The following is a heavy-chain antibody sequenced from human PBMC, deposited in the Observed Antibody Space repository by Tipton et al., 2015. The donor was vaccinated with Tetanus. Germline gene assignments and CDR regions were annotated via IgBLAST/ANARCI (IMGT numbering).Heavy chain of an antibody. D-gene: IGHD3-10*01. Sequence: GLVKPSETLSLTCTVSGGSISSYYWSWIRQPPGKGLEWIGYIYYSGSTNYNPSLKSRLTISVDTSKNQFSLKLSSVTAADTAVYYCARGVWFGPGPKYYFDYWGQGTLVTVSS. CDR2: IYYSGST. J-gene: IGHJ4*02. V-gene: IGHV4-59*01. CDR3: ARGVWFGPGPKYYFDY. CDR1: GGSISSYY.